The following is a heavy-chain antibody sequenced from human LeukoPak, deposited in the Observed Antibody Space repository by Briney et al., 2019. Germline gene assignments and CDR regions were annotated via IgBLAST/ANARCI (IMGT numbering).Heavy chain of an antibody. CDR2: INHSGST. CDR3: ARRISGDYGNWLDP. J-gene: IGHJ5*02. CDR1: GGSFSGYY. D-gene: IGHD4-17*01. V-gene: IGHV4-34*01. Sequence: SETLSLTCAVYGGSFSGYYWSWIRQPPGKGLEWIGEINHSGSTNYNPSLKSRVTISVDTSKNQFSLRLSSVTAADTAVYYCARRISGDYGNWLDPWGQGTLVTVSS.